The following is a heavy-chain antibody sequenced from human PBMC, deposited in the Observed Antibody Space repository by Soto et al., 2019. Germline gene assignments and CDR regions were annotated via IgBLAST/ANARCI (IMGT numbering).Heavy chain of an antibody. Sequence: GGSLRLSCAASGFTFSSYAMSWVRQTPGKGLEWVSTVSGSGDSTYYADSVKGRFTITRDNSKNTMSLQLNSLRDDDTAIYYCAKGKSENGVDWLDPWGPGTLVTVSS. CDR1: GFTFSSYA. CDR2: VSGSGDST. J-gene: IGHJ5*02. V-gene: IGHV3-23*01. D-gene: IGHD2-8*01. CDR3: AKGKSENGVDWLDP.